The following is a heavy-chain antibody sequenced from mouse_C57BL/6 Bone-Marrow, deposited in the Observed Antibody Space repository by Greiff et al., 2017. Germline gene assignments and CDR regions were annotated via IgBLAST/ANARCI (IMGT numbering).Heavy chain of an antibody. CDR3: ARKGGLLRDYAMDY. CDR1: GFTFSDYG. D-gene: IGHD1-1*01. J-gene: IGHJ4*01. V-gene: IGHV5-15*01. CDR2: ISNLAYSI. Sequence: EVQGVESGGGLVQPGGSLKLSCAASGFTFSDYGMAWVRQAPRKGPEWVAFISNLAYSIYYADTVTGRFTISRENAKNTLYLEMSSLRSEDTAMYYCARKGGLLRDYAMDYWGQGTSVTVSS.